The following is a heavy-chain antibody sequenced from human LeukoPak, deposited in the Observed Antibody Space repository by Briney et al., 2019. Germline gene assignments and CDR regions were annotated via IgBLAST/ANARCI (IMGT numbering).Heavy chain of an antibody. Sequence: GESLKISCKGSGYSFTSYWIGWVRQMPGKGLEWVGIIYPVDSDTRYSPSFQGQVTISADKSTSIAYLQWSSLKASDTAMYYCASTGPIPAAGIDAFAIWGQGTMVTVSS. J-gene: IGHJ3*02. CDR2: IYPVDSDT. CDR1: GYSFTSYW. CDR3: ASTGPIPAAGIDAFAI. D-gene: IGHD6-13*01. V-gene: IGHV5-51*01.